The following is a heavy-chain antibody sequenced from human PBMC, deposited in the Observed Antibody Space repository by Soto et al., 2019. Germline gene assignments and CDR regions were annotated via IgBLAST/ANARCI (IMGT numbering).Heavy chain of an antibody. CDR3: ARDFNSFYDYIWGSYRYRDAFDI. Sequence: PGVSLRLSCAASGFTFSSYWMSWVRQAQGKGLEWVANIKQDGSEKYYVDSVKGRFTISRDNAKNSLYLQMNSLRAEDTAVYYCARDFNSFYDYIWGSYRYRDAFDIWGQGTMVTVSS. J-gene: IGHJ3*02. V-gene: IGHV3-7*01. CDR2: IKQDGSEK. CDR1: GFTFSSYW. D-gene: IGHD3-16*02.